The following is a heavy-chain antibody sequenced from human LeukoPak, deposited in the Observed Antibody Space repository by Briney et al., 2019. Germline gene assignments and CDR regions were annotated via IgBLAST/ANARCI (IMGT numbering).Heavy chain of an antibody. J-gene: IGHJ4*02. D-gene: IGHD2-15*01. CDR2: IYHSGST. CDR3: ARDQRYCSGGSCSY. V-gene: IGHV4-38-2*02. Sequence: SETLSLTCTVSGYSISSGYYWGWIRQPPGKGLEWIGSIYHSGSTYYNPSLKSRVTISVDTSKNQFSLKLSSVTAADTAVYYCARDQRYCSGGSCSYWGQGTLVTVSS. CDR1: GYSISSGYY.